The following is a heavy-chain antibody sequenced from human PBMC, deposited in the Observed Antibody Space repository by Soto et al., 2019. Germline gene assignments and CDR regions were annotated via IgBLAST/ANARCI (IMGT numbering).Heavy chain of an antibody. CDR2: INPNSGDT. CDR3: ARVARGYTDSWYSTFDY. V-gene: IGHV1-2*06. Sequence: ASVKVSCKASGYIFTDYYMHWVRQAPGQELGWMGRINPNSGDTNYAQKFQGRVTMTTDTSTSTAYTELRSLRSDDTAVYYCARVARGYTDSWYSTFDYWGQGTLVTVSS. D-gene: IGHD6-13*01. CDR1: GYIFTDYY. J-gene: IGHJ4*02.